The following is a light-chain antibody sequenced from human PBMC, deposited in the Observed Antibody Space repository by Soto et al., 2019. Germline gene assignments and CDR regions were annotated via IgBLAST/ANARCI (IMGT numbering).Light chain of an antibody. CDR1: QDISAS. CDR3: QQVSSLPTT. CDR2: AAS. Sequence: DIQMTQSPSSVSASVGDRVTITCRASQDISASLAWYQQKPGKAPHLLIYAASSLQGVVPSRFSGSGSGTDFTLTISSLQPEDCANYYCQQVSSLPTTFGQGTRLEIK. V-gene: IGKV1-12*01. J-gene: IGKJ5*01.